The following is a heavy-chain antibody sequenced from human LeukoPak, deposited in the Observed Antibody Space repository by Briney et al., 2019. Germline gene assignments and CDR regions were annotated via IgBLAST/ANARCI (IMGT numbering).Heavy chain of an antibody. CDR2: INAGNGNT. CDR1: GYTFTSYA. V-gene: IGHV1-3*01. D-gene: IGHD3-10*01. Sequence: ASVKVSCKASGYTFTSYAMHWVRQAPGQRLEWMGWINAGNGNTKYSQKFQGRVTITRDTSASTAYMELSSLRSEDTAVYYCARDLWFGELSSYGMDVWGQGTTVTVSS. CDR3: ARDLWFGELSSYGMDV. J-gene: IGHJ6*02.